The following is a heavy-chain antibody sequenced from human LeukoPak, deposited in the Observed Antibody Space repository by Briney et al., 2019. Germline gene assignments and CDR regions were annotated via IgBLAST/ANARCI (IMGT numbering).Heavy chain of an antibody. CDR1: GGSFSGYY. V-gene: IGHV4-34*01. J-gene: IGHJ4*02. CDR3: ARGRGSDY. CDR2: INHSGST. Sequence: SETLSLTCAVYGGSFSGYYWSWIRQPPGKGLEWIGEINHSGSTNYNPSLKSRVTISVDTSKNRFSLKLSSVTAADTAVYYCARGRGSDYWGQGTLVTVSS.